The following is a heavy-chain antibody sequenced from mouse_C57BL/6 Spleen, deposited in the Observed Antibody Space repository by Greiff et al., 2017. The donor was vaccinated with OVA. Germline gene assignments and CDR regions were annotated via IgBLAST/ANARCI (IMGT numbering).Heavy chain of an antibody. J-gene: IGHJ1*03. CDR3: ARHEEDGSSHWYFDV. V-gene: IGHV1-62-2*01. D-gene: IGHD1-1*01. CDR1: GYTFTEYT. Sequence: VQGVESGAELVKPGASVKLSCKASGYTFTEYTIHWVKQRSGQGLEWIGWFYPGSGSIKYNEKFKDKATLTADKSSSTVYMELSRLTSEDSAVYFCARHEEDGSSHWYFDVWGTGTTVTVSS. CDR2: FYPGSGSI.